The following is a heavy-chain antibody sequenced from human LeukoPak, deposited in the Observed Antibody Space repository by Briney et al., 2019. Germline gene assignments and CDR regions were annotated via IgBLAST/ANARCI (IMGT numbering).Heavy chain of an antibody. CDR2: IWYDGSNK. D-gene: IGHD6-19*01. CDR3: AKELQAGWYYFDY. V-gene: IGHV3-33*06. CDR1: GFTFSSYG. J-gene: IGHJ4*02. Sequence: GRSLRLSCAASGFTFSSYGMRWVRQAPGKGLEWVAVIWYDGSNKYYADSVKGRFTISGDNSKNTLYLQMNSLRAEDTAVYYCAKELQAGWYYFDYWGQGTLVTVSS.